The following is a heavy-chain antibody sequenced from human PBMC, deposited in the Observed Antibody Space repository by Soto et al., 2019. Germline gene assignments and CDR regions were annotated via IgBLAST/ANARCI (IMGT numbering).Heavy chain of an antibody. Sequence: PGGSLRLSCAASGLPFSSHAMSWVRQAPGKGLEWVSSISISGGNTYYADSVRGRFTISRDNSKNTLYLQMNSLRAEDTAVYYCAKSNGSPYYSSYSYMDVWGKENTLTVSS. J-gene: IGHJ6*03. D-gene: IGHD3-10*01. CDR3: AKSNGSPYYSSYSYMDV. V-gene: IGHV3-23*01. CDR1: GLPFSSHA. CDR2: ISISGGNT.